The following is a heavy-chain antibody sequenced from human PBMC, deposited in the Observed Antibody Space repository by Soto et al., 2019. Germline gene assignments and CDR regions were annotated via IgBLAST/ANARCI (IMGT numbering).Heavy chain of an antibody. V-gene: IGHV3-23*01. CDR3: ARDVVVPAAIRGYYYYGMDV. CDR1: GFTFSSYA. J-gene: IGHJ6*02. Sequence: PXESLRLSCAASGFTFSSYAMSWVRQAPGKGLEWVSAISGSGGSTYYADSVKGRFTISRDNSKNTLYLQMNSLRAEDTAVYYCARDVVVPAAIRGYYYYGMDVWGQGTTVTVSS. D-gene: IGHD2-2*01. CDR2: ISGSGGST.